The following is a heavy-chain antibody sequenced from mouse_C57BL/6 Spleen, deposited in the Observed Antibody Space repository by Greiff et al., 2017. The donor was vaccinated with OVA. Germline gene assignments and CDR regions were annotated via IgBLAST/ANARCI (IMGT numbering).Heavy chain of an antibody. V-gene: IGHV1-64*01. J-gene: IGHJ3*01. Sequence: QVQLQQSGAELVKPGASVKLSCTASGYTFTSYWMHWVKQRPGQGLEWIGMIHPNSGSTNYNEKFKSKATLTVDKSSSTAYMQLSSLTSEDSAVYCGADEGGNDPFAYWGQGTLVTVSA. D-gene: IGHD2-1*01. CDR3: ADEGGNDPFAY. CDR2: IHPNSGST. CDR1: GYTFTSYW.